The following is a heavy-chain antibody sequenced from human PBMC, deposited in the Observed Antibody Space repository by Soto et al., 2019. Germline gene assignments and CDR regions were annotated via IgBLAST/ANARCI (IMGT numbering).Heavy chain of an antibody. V-gene: IGHV3-30-3*01. J-gene: IGHJ4*02. CDR2: ISYDGSNK. CDR1: GFTFSSYA. D-gene: IGHD5-12*01. CDR3: LDGYNYRFDY. Sequence: GGSLRLSCAASGFTFSSYAMHWVRQAPGKGLEWVAVISYDGSNKYYADSVKGRFTISRDNSKNTLYLQMNSLRAEDTAVYYCLDGYNYRFDYWGQGTLVTVSS.